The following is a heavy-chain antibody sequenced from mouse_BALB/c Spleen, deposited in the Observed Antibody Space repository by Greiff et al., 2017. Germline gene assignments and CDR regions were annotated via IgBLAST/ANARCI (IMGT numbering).Heavy chain of an antibody. D-gene: IGHD2-10*02. CDR3: ASQGVWAMDY. J-gene: IGHJ4*01. V-gene: IGHV5-17*02. CDR1: GFTFSSFG. CDR2: ISSGSSTI. Sequence: EVKLMASGGGLVQPGGSRKLSCAASGFTFSSFGMHWVRQAPEKGLEWVAYISSGSSTIYYADTVKGRFTISRDNPKNTLFLQMTSLRSEDTAMYYCASQGVWAMDYWGQGTSVTVSS.